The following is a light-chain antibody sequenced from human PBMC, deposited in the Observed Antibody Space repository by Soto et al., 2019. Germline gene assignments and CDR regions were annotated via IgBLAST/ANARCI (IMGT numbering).Light chain of an antibody. CDR1: QPVSDK. CDR3: HQYGSSRHT. CDR2: GAS. V-gene: IGKV3-20*01. J-gene: IGKJ2*01. Sequence: EVVMTQSPANLSVSPGVGATLSCWASQPVSDKLAWYQQKPGQAPRLLIYGASSRAAGIPDRFSGSGSGTDFTLTISRLEPEDFAVYYCHQYGSSRHTFGQGTKVDIK.